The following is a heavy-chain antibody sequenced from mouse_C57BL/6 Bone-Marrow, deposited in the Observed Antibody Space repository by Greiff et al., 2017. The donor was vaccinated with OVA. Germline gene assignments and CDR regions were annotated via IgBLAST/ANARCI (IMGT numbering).Heavy chain of an antibody. J-gene: IGHJ2*01. CDR1: GFNIKDYY. D-gene: IGHD1-1*01. CDR3: ASLVAGDFDY. V-gene: IGHV14-2*01. CDR2: IDPEDGET. Sequence: EVQVVESGAELVKPGASVKLSCTASGFNIKDYYMHWVKQRTEQGLEWIGRIDPEDGETKYAPNFQGKATLTADTSSNTAYLQLSSLTSEDTSVYYCASLVAGDFDYWGQGTTLTVSS.